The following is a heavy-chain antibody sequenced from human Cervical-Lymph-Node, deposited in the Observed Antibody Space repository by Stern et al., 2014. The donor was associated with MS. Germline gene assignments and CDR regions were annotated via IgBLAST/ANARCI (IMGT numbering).Heavy chain of an antibody. J-gene: IGHJ3*02. V-gene: IGHV4-59*01. CDR3: ARRDYYDSSGYYDDAFDI. CDR1: GGSISTFY. Sequence: QEQLQESGPGLVKPSETLSLTCTVSGGSISTFYWNWIRQSPGKGLEWIGQIHYSGSTNYNPSLKSRVTISVDTSKNQFSLNLRSVTAADTAVYFCARRDYYDSSGYYDDAFDIWGQGTMVTVSS. CDR2: IHYSGST. D-gene: IGHD3-22*01.